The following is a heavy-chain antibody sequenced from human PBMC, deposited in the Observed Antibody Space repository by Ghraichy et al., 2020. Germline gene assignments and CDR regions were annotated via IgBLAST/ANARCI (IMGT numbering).Heavy chain of an antibody. CDR3: ARGSAYCGGDCYDLGY. CDR1: GYTFTSYY. CDR2: INPSGGST. D-gene: IGHD2-21*02. Sequence: ASVKVSCKASGYTFTSYYMHWVRQAPGQGLEWMGIINPSGGSTSYAQKFQGRVTMTRDTSTSTVYMELSSLRSEDTAVYYCARGSAYCGGDCYDLGYWGQGTLVTVSS. J-gene: IGHJ4*02. V-gene: IGHV1-46*01.